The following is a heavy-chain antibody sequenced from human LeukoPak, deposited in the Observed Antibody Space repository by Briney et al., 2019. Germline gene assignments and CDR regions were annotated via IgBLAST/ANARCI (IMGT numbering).Heavy chain of an antibody. CDR1: GFTFSDYY. CDR3: GGYYYGSRSYWHQIDY. CDR2: ISSSSSYT. Sequence: GGSLRLSCAASGFTFSDYYMSWIRQAPGKGLEWVSYISSSSSYTNYADSVKGRFTISRDNARNSLYLQMNSLRAEDTAVYYCGGYYYGSRSYWHQIDYWGQGTLVTVSS. V-gene: IGHV3-11*03. D-gene: IGHD3-10*01. J-gene: IGHJ4*02.